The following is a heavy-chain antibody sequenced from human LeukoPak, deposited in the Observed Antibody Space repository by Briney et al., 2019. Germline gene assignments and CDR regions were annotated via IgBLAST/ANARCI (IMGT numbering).Heavy chain of an antibody. D-gene: IGHD6-13*01. J-gene: IGHJ5*02. V-gene: IGHV3-30-3*01. CDR2: ISYDGSNK. CDR1: GFTFSSYA. Sequence: PGGSLRHSCAASGFTFSSYAMHWVRQAPGKGLEWVAVISYDGSNKYYADSVKGRFTISRDNSKNTLYLQMNSLRAEDTAVYYCARGYSSSWVDPWGQGTLVTVSS. CDR3: ARGYSSSWVDP.